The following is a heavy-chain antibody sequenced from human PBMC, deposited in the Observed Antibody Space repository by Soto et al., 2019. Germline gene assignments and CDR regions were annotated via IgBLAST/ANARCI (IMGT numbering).Heavy chain of an antibody. V-gene: IGHV3-33*01. CDR3: ARDGVGVTAFWGYLDY. D-gene: IGHD2-8*01. CDR2: IRFGGSNI. J-gene: IGHJ4*02. CDR1: GSIFRGYG. Sequence: QVQLVESGGGVVQPGRSLRLSCAASGSIFRGYGMHWIRQAPGKGLEWVAVIRFGGSNINYADSVMGRFTISRDNSKNTLYLEMNGLRVEDTAVYYCARDGVGVTAFWGYLDYWGQGTLVSVCS.